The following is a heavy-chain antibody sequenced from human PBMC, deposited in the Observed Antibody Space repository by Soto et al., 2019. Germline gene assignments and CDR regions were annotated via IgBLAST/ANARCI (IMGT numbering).Heavy chain of an antibody. J-gene: IGHJ6*02. D-gene: IGHD1-26*01. V-gene: IGHV4-34*01. CDR2: INHSGST. CDR3: ARWGIRAILSNRYYYYGMDV. Sequence: PSETLSLTCAVYGGSFSGYYWSWIRQLPGKGLEWIGEINHSGSTNYNPSLKSRVTISVDTSKNQFSLKLSSVTAADTAVYYCARWGIRAILSNRYYYYGMDVWGQGTTVTVSS. CDR1: GGSFSGYY.